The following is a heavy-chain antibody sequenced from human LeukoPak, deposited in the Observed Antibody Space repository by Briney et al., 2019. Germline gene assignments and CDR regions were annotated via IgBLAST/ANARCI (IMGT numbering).Heavy chain of an antibody. CDR2: IYTSGST. Sequence: SETLSLTCTVSGGSISSYYWSWIRQPAGKRLEWIGRIYTSGSTNYNPSLKSRVTMSVDTSKNQFSLKLSSVTAADTAVYYCARDSRGAGWYVIDYWGQGTLVTVSS. CDR3: ARDSRGAGWYVIDY. V-gene: IGHV4-4*07. CDR1: GGSISSYY. J-gene: IGHJ4*02. D-gene: IGHD6-19*01.